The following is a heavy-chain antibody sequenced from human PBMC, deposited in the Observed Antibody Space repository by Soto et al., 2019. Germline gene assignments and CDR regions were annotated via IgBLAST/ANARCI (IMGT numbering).Heavy chain of an antibody. V-gene: IGHV3-30*03. D-gene: IGHD2-2*02. Sequence: QVQLVESGGGVVQPGRSLGLTCAVSGFTFNSHAKHWVRQAPGKGLEWLAVISYGGANNYYADSVKGRFSISRDNSQNTLFLQMNSLRPEDTAVYYCARGPRSCSYTICYTIDYWGQGTLVTVSS. CDR1: GFTFNSHA. J-gene: IGHJ4*02. CDR3: ARGPRSCSYTICYTIDY. CDR2: ISYGGANN.